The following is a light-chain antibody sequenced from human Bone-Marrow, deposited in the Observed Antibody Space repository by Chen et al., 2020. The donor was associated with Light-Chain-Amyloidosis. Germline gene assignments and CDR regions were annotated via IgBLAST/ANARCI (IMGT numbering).Light chain of an antibody. CDR3: LRYYAGAWV. J-gene: IGLJ3*02. Sequence: QTVVTQEPSLTVSPGGTVTLTCASSTGAVTSGYYPNWFQQKPGQAPRALIYSTDNKPSWTPDRFSGSLVGGKAALTLSGVLPEDEAEYYCLRYYAGAWVFGGGTKLTVL. CDR1: TGAVTSGYY. V-gene: IGLV7-43*01. CDR2: STD.